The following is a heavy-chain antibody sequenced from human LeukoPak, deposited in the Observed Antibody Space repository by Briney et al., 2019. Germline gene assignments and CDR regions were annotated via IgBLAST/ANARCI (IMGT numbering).Heavy chain of an antibody. CDR3: ARVLRVMGWGEVSNWFDP. J-gene: IGHJ5*02. CDR1: GYTFTSYG. D-gene: IGHD2-8*01. Sequence: ASVKVSCKASGYTFTSYGISWVRQAPGQGLEWMGWISAYNGNTNYAQKLQGRVTMTTDTSTSTAYMELRSLRSDDTAVYYCARVLRVMGWGEVSNWFDPWGQGTLVTVSS. V-gene: IGHV1-18*01. CDR2: ISAYNGNT.